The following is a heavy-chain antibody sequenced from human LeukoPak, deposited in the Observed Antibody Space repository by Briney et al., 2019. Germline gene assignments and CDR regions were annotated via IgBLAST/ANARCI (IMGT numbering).Heavy chain of an antibody. Sequence: GRSLRLSCAASGFTFDDYAMHWVRQAPGKGLEWVSGISWNSGSIGYADSVKGRFTISRGNAKNSLYLQMNSLRAEDTALYYCAKDRGVVVPAALGDWGQGTLVTVSS. J-gene: IGHJ4*02. CDR1: GFTFDDYA. D-gene: IGHD2-2*01. CDR3: AKDRGVVVPAALGD. V-gene: IGHV3-9*01. CDR2: ISWNSGSI.